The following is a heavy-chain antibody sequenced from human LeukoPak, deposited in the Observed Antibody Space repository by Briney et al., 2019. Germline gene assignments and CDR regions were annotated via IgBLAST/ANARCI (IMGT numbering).Heavy chain of an antibody. CDR2: INPRGGST. Sequence: ASVNVSCKASGYTFTTYYMHWVRQAPGQGLEWVGIINPRGGSTTYAQKFQGRVTMTRDTSTSTVYMELSSLKSDDTAVYYCARGGGPGNYPFDFWGQGTLVTVSS. D-gene: IGHD1-7*01. CDR1: GYTFTTYY. V-gene: IGHV1-46*01. J-gene: IGHJ4*02. CDR3: ARGGGPGNYPFDF.